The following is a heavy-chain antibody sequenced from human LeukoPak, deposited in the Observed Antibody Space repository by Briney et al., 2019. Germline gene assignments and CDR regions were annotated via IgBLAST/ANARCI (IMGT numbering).Heavy chain of an antibody. D-gene: IGHD3-10*01. Sequence: GGSLRLSCAASGFTISSYSMNWVRQAPGKGLEWVSSISSSSSYIYYADSVKGRFTISRDNSKNTLYLQMNSLRAEDTAVYYCAKDLKRVLRFGELLGAFDIWGQGTVVTVSS. CDR1: GFTISSYS. CDR2: ISSSSSYI. CDR3: AKDLKRVLRFGELLGAFDI. J-gene: IGHJ3*02. V-gene: IGHV3-21*04.